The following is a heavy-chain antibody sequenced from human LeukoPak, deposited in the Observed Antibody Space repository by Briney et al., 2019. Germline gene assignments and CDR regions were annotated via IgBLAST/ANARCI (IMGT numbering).Heavy chain of an antibody. CDR2: INPNSGGT. V-gene: IGHV1-2*02. CDR1: GYTFTGYY. D-gene: IGHD6-19*01. CDR3: ARDRPGWYFPLSY. J-gene: IGHJ4*02. Sequence: ASVKVSCKASGYTFTGYYTHWVRQAPGQGLEWMGWINPNSGGTNYAQKFQGRVTMTRDTSISTAYMELSRLRSDDTAVYYCARDRPGWYFPLSYWGQGTLVTVSS.